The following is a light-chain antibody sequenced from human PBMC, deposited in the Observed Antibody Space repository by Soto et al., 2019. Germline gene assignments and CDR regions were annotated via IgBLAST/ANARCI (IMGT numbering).Light chain of an antibody. CDR3: QHFGGTPFT. J-gene: IGKJ5*01. CDR2: GAS. V-gene: IGKV3-20*01. Sequence: IILRQSPGTLSLSPGEGATLSCRASQSVSSSYIAWYQQRPGQTPSLLIYGASTRATGIPDRFSGSGSGTHFTLTISRLEPGDFAVYYCQHFGGTPFTFGQGTRLEIK. CDR1: QSVSSSY.